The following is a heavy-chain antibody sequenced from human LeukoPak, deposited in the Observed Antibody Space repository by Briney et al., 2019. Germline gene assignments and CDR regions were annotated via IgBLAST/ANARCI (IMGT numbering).Heavy chain of an antibody. J-gene: IGHJ4*02. D-gene: IGHD3-10*01. CDR1: GFSVSRNY. Sequence: GGSLRLSCAASGFSVSRNYMNWVRQAPGKGLEWVSVIYTNGSTYYADSVKGRFTISRDNSKNTLYLQINSLRAEDTAVYYCASRIWSGVDYWGQGTLVTVSS. CDR2: IYTNGST. CDR3: ASRIWSGVDY. V-gene: IGHV3-66*01.